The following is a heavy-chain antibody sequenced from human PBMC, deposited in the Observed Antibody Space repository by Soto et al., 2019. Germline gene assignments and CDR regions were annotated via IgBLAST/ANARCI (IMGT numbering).Heavy chain of an antibody. CDR3: ARVGVVVVTAILGYYYGMDV. Sequence: QVQLVQSGAEVKKPGSSVKVSCKASGGTFSSYAISWVRQAPGQGLEWMGWIIPIFGSANYAQKFHGRVTITADESTSTAYMELSSLRSEDTAVYYCARVGVVVVTAILGYYYGMDVWGQGTTVTVSS. CDR1: GGTFSSYA. D-gene: IGHD2-21*02. V-gene: IGHV1-69*01. J-gene: IGHJ6*02. CDR2: IIPIFGSA.